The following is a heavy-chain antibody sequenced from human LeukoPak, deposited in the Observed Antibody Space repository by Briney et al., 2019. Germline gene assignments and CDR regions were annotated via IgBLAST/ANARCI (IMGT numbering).Heavy chain of an antibody. J-gene: IGHJ4*02. CDR2: IYYSGST. CDR1: GGSISNYY. D-gene: IGHD5-18*01. CDR3: ARHSRKDGYSYYFDY. Sequence: PSETLSLNCTVSGGSISNYYWSWIRQPPGKGLEWIGYIYYSGSTNYNPSLKSRVTISVDTSKNQFSLKLSSVTAADTAVYYCARHSRKDGYSYYFDYWGQGTLVTVSS. V-gene: IGHV4-59*08.